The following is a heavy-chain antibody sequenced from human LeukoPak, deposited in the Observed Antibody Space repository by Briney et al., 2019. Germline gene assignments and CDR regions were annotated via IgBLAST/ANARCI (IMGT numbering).Heavy chain of an antibody. J-gene: IGHJ4*02. Sequence: NTSQTLSLTCTVSGGSISSGGYYWSWIRQHPGKGLEWIGYIYYSGSTYYNPSLKSRVTISVDTSKNQFSLKLSSVTAADTAVYYCARGTYGSNSKVLDYWGQGTLVTVSS. V-gene: IGHV4-31*03. CDR3: ARGTYGSNSKVLDY. CDR2: IYYSGST. D-gene: IGHD4-23*01. CDR1: GGSISSGGYY.